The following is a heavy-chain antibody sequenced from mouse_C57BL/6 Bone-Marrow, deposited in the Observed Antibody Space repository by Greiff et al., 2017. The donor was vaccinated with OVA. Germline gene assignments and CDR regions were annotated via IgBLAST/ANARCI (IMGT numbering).Heavy chain of an antibody. CDR3: ANYYGSPYYFDY. CDR2: IYPGDGDN. V-gene: IGHV1-82*01. CDR1: GYTFTSSW. D-gene: IGHD1-1*01. Sequence: VQLQQPGTELVKPGASVKLSCKASGYTFTSSWMNWVKQRPGKGLEWIGRIYPGDGDNNYNGKFKGKATLTADKSSSTAYMQLSSLTSEDSAVYFCANYYGSPYYFDYWGQGTTLTVSS. J-gene: IGHJ2*01.